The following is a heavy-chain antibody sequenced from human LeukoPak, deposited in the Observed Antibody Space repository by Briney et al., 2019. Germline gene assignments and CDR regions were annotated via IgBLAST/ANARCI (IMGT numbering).Heavy chain of an antibody. CDR1: GGSMSSDY. J-gene: IGHJ4*02. CDR3: ARQTAKKWDLPGSFDS. Sequence: SETLSLTCSGSGGSMSSDYWSWIRQSPGKGLEWIGRMFGNGGTNYSPSFQRRATMSVDTSTRRLSLRLNSVTAADTAVYYCARQTAKKWDLPGSFDSWGQGILVTVSS. CDR2: MFGNGGT. D-gene: IGHD1-26*01. V-gene: IGHV4-59*08.